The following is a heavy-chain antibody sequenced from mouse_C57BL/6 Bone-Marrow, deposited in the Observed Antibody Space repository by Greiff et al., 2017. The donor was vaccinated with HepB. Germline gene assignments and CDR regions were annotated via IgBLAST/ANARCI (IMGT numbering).Heavy chain of an antibody. Sequence: EVQLVESGPELVKPGASVKMSCKASGYTFTDYNMHWVKQSHGKSLEWIGYINPNNGGTSYNQKFKGKATLTVNKSSSTAYMELRSLTSEDSAVYYCASGEGLLRLRDWGQGTLVTVSA. J-gene: IGHJ3*01. V-gene: IGHV1-22*01. D-gene: IGHD2-3*01. CDR3: ASGEGLLRLRD. CDR1: GYTFTDYN. CDR2: INPNNGGT.